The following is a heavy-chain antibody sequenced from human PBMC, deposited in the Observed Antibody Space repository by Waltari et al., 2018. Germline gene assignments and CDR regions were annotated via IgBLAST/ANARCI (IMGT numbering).Heavy chain of an antibody. Sequence: ELQLLESGGGLVQPGGSLRLSCAASGFTLSTYAMGWVRQAPEKGLGCVSSIRGSGSSTADADSVKGRFTSSRDNSKNTLYLQMNSLRAEDTAVYDCAKGPWDSPHRFDPWGQGTLVTVSS. J-gene: IGHJ5*02. V-gene: IGHV3-23*01. CDR1: GFTLSTYA. CDR3: AKGPWDSPHRFDP. CDR2: IRGSGSST. D-gene: IGHD1-26*01.